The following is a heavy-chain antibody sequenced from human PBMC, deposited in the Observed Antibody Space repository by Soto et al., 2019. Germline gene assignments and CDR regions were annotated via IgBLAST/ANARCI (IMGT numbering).Heavy chain of an antibody. CDR1: GFSFSTFD. Sequence: PGGSLRLSCAASGFSFSTFDMRWVRQAPGKGLDWVSFISASGDTTHYADSVKGRFTTSRDNSKNTLFLQMNSLRAEDTAVYYCVKGGCLDYWGQGALVTGCS. D-gene: IGHD3-16*01. J-gene: IGHJ4*02. V-gene: IGHV3-23*01. CDR3: VKGGCLDY. CDR2: ISASGDTT.